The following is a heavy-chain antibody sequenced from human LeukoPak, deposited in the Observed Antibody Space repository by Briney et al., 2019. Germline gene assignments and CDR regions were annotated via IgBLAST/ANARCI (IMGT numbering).Heavy chain of an antibody. CDR2: ISGSGGST. D-gene: IGHD3-22*01. CDR3: AKDQRGYYDTVIDLDY. J-gene: IGHJ4*02. CDR1: GFTFSSYA. Sequence: GGSLRLSCAASGFTFSSYAMSWVRQAPGKGLEWVSAISGSGGSTYYADSLKGRFTISRDNSKNTLYLQMDSLRAEDTAIYYCAKDQRGYYDTVIDLDYWGQGTLVTVSS. V-gene: IGHV3-23*01.